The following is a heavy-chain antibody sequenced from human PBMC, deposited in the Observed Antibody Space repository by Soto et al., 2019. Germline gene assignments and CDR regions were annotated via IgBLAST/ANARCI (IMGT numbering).Heavy chain of an antibody. D-gene: IGHD6-19*01. J-gene: IGHJ5*01. V-gene: IGHV3-9*01. CDR3: EKDTSLSGWSGFAS. CDR2: ISWNSGSI. CDR1: GFTFDDYA. Sequence: EVQLVESGGGLVQPGRSLRLSCAASGFTFDDYAMHWVRQAPGKGLEWVSGISWNSGSIGYAESVKGRFTISRDNAKNSLNLQMTSLRADDTALYYCEKDTSLSGWSGFASWSPGTLVTVSS.